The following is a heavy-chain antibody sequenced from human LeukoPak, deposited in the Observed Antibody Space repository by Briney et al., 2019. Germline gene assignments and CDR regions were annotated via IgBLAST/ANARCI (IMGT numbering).Heavy chain of an antibody. J-gene: IGHJ4*02. Sequence: GGSLRLSCAASGFTFDDYAMHWVRQAPGKGLEWVSGISWNSGSIGYADSVEGRFTISRDNAKNSPYLQMNSLRAEDTALYYCAKGSTSRRGYFDYWGQGTLVTVSS. V-gene: IGHV3-9*01. CDR1: GFTFDDYA. CDR2: ISWNSGSI. CDR3: AKGSTSRRGYFDY. D-gene: IGHD2-2*01.